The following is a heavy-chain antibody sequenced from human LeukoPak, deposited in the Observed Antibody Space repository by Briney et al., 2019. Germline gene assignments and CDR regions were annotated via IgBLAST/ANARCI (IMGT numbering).Heavy chain of an antibody. V-gene: IGHV4-39*07. CDR2: IYSSGST. CDR3: ARSPHIWFAERGWFDP. CDR1: GVSISSGSNY. D-gene: IGHD3-10*01. J-gene: IGHJ5*02. Sequence: PPETLSLTCSVSGVSISSGSNYWGWIRQPPGKTLEWIGSIYSSGSTHYNPSLKSRVIILIDTAKDHFSLNLSSVTAADTAVYFCARSPHIWFAERGWFDPWGQGTLVTVSS.